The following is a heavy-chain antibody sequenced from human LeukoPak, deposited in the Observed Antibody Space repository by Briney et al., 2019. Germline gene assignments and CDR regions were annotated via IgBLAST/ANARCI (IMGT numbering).Heavy chain of an antibody. D-gene: IGHD3-3*01. CDR2: IIPIFGTA. J-gene: IGHJ6*02. CDR3: ARDRRSLIRYYDFWSGYYGMDV. CDR1: GGTFNSYA. Sequence: SVKVSCKASGGTFNSYAISWVRQAPGQGLEWMGGIIPIFGTANYAQKFQGRVTITADESTSTAYMELSSLRSEDTAVYYCARDRRSLIRYYDFWSGYYGMDVWGQGTTVTVSS. V-gene: IGHV1-69*13.